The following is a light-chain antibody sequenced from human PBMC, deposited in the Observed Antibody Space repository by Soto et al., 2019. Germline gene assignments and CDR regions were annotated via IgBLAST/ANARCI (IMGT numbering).Light chain of an antibody. CDR2: GAS. CDR1: QGIANF. CDR3: QQLNSFPIP. V-gene: IGKV1-9*01. J-gene: IGKJ3*01. Sequence: IPLTPSPSSLSASVGDRVPISCRARQGIANFLAWYPQKPGKAPTLLIYGASTLQSGVPSRFSGSGSGTDFTLTISSLQPEDFATYYCQQLNSFPIPFGPGTKVDIK.